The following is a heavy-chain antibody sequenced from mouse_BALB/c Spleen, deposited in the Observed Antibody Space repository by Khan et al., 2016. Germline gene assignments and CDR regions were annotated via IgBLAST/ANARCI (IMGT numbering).Heavy chain of an antibody. V-gene: IGHV5-4*02. CDR2: ISDGGNYT. J-gene: IGHJ1*01. Sequence: EVELVESGGGLVKPGGSLKLSCAASGFTFSDYYMYWVRQTPEKRLEWVATISDGGNYTYYPDSVKGRFTISRDNAKNTLYLQMSSLKSEDTAMYCGRRGIDGCFDVWGEGTTVTVSS. CDR1: GFTFSDYY. CDR3: RRGIDGCFDV.